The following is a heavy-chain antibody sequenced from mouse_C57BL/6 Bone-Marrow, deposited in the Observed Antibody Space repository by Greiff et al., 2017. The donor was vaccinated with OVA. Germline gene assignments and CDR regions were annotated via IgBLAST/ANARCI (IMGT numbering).Heavy chain of an antibody. CDR2: IYPRSGNT. D-gene: IGHD4-1*01. V-gene: IGHV1-81*01. CDR1: GYTFTSYG. Sequence: VQRVESGAELARPGASVKLSCKASGYTFTSYGISWVKQRTGQGLEWIGEIYPRSGNTYYNEKFKGKATLTADKSSSTAYMELRSLTSEYSAVYFCARRLGRYFDYWGQGTTLTVSS. CDR3: ARRLGRYFDY. J-gene: IGHJ2*01.